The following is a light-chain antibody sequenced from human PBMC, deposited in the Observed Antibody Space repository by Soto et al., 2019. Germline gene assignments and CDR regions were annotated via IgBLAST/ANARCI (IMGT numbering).Light chain of an antibody. J-gene: IGLJ1*01. CDR1: SSDVGGYNY. Sequence: QSVLTQPASVSGSPGQSITISCTGTSSDVGGYNYVSWYQQHPGKAPKLMIYEVSNRPSGVSNRFSGSKSGNTASLTISGLQAEDEADYYCSSYTSSSTLDVFGTGTKATAL. CDR3: SSYTSSSTLDV. V-gene: IGLV2-14*01. CDR2: EVS.